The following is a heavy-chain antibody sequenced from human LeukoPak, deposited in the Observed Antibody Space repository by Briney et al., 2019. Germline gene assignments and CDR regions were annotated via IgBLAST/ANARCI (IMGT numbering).Heavy chain of an antibody. CDR1: GFTFSRYW. Sequence: PGGSLRLSCAASGFTFSRYWMHWVRQAPGKGLVWVAHINRDGSSISYADSVKGRFTISRDNAKNKLYLQMNSLRAEDTAVYYCARLGGESPRWFDPWGQGTLVTVSS. CDR2: INRDGSSI. J-gene: IGHJ5*02. CDR3: ARLGGESPRWFDP. D-gene: IGHD3-10*01. V-gene: IGHV3-74*01.